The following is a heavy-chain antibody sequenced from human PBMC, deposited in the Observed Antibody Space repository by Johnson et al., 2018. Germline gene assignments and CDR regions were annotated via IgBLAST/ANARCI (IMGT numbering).Heavy chain of an antibody. CDR3: ASGRRAFEM. V-gene: IGHV1-69*18. J-gene: IGHJ3*02. CDR1: GATFNSYA. CDR2: IIPIFGTP. Sequence: QVQLVESGAEVKRPGSSVKVSCKASGATFNSYAFSWVRQAPGQGLAWMGTIIPIFGTPNYAQKFQCRVTITAAEFTTTAYVELSSLRSEDTAVYFWASGRRAFEMWGQGTMVTVSS.